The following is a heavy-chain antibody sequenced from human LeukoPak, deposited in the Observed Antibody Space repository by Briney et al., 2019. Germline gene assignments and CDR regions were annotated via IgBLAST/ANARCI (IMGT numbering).Heavy chain of an antibody. J-gene: IGHJ4*02. CDR2: IHSGGDT. Sequence: GGSLRLSCAASGFIVSSYYMSWVRQAPVKGLEWVSVIHSGGDTYYADSVKGRFTISRDNSKNTLYLQMNSLRAEDTAVYYCARDNELPLPNLDKWGQGTLVIASS. CDR3: ARDNELPLPNLDK. D-gene: IGHD1-1*01. V-gene: IGHV3-66*01. CDR1: GFIVSSYY.